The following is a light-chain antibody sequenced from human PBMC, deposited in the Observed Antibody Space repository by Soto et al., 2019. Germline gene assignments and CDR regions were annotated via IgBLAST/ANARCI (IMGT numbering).Light chain of an antibody. V-gene: IGKV3-15*01. CDR3: QQYNNWPPYT. Sequence: EIVMTQSPATLSVSPGERATLSCRASQSVSSNLAWYQQKPGQAPRLLIYGASTRATGIPARFTGSRSGTEFTLTISSLQSEDFAMYYCQQYNNWPPYTFGQGTNLEIK. CDR2: GAS. J-gene: IGKJ2*01. CDR1: QSVSSN.